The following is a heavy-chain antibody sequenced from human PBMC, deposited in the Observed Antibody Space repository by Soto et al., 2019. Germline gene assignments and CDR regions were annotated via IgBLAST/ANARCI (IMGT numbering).Heavy chain of an antibody. CDR2: IYYSGST. J-gene: IGHJ6*03. D-gene: IGHD6-25*01. Sequence: PSETLSLTCTVSGGSISSYYWSWIRQPPGKGLEWIGYIYYSGSTNYNPSLKSRVTISVDTSKNQFSLKLSSVTAADTAVYYCARRGYSSASSYYYYYMDVWGKGTTVTV. CDR1: GGSISSYY. CDR3: ARRGYSSASSYYYYYMDV. V-gene: IGHV4-59*08.